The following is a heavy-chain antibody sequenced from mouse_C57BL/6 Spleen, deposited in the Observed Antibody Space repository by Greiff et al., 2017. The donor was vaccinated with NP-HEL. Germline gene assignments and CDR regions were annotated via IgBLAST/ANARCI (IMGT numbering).Heavy chain of an antibody. Sequence: VQLQQSGPELVKPGASVKISCKASGYAFSSSWMNWVKQRPGKGLEWIGRIYPGDGDTNYNGKFKGKATLTADKSSSTAYMQLSSLTSEESAVYFCARNYGSSHFDYWGQGTTLTVSS. CDR2: IYPGDGDT. V-gene: IGHV1-82*01. D-gene: IGHD1-1*01. CDR1: GYAFSSSW. CDR3: ARNYGSSHFDY. J-gene: IGHJ2*01.